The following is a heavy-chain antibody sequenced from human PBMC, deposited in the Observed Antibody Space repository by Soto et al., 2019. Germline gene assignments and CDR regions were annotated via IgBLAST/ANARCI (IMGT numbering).Heavy chain of an antibody. CDR2: INHSGST. CDR3: ARSRYCSSTSCYGPDY. CDR1: GGSFSGYY. D-gene: IGHD2-2*01. Sequence: QVQLQQWGAGLLKPSETLSLTCAVYGGSFSGYYWSWIRQPPGKGLEGIGEINHSGSTNYNPSLKSRVTISVDTSKNQFSLKLSSVTAADTAVYYCARSRYCSSTSCYGPDYWGQGTLVTVSS. J-gene: IGHJ4*02. V-gene: IGHV4-34*01.